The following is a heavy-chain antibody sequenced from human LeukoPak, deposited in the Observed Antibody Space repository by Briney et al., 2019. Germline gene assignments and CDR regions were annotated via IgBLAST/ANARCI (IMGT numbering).Heavy chain of an antibody. CDR1: GYTFTGYY. D-gene: IGHD3-10*01. Sequence: GASVKVSCKASGYTFTGYYMHWVRQAPGQGLEWMGWINPNSGGTNYAQKFQGRVTMTRDTSISTACMELSRLRSDDTAVYYCARVPRRTMVRGVIAHPTFDYWGQGTLVTVSS. CDR3: ARVPRRTMVRGVIAHPTFDY. CDR2: INPNSGGT. J-gene: IGHJ4*02. V-gene: IGHV1-2*02.